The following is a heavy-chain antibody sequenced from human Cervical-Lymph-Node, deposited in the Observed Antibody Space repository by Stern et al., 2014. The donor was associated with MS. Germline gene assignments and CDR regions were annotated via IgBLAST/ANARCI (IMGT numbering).Heavy chain of an antibody. CDR2: IDPSDSYT. CDR1: GYSFTSYW. V-gene: IGHV5-10-1*03. Sequence: EVQLVQSGAEVKKPGESLRISCKDSGYSFTSYWISWVRQMPGKGLEWMGRIDPSDSYTNSSPSFQGHVPISADKSISTAYLLWSSLKASDTAMYYCARQGKYDYVWGSYRDWGQGTLVTVSS. D-gene: IGHD3-16*02. J-gene: IGHJ4*02. CDR3: ARQGKYDYVWGSYRD.